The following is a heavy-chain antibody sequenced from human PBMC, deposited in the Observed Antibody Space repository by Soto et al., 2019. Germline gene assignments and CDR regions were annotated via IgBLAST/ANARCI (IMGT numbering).Heavy chain of an antibody. CDR2: IIPIFGTA. D-gene: IGHD3-22*01. CDR1: GGTFSSYA. V-gene: IGHV1-69*13. Sequence: SVKVSCKASGGTFSSYAISWVRQAPGQGLEWMGGIIPIFGTANYAQKFQGRVTITADESTSTAYMELSSLRSEDTAVYYCARDYVYYDSSGPNFDYWGQGTLVTVSS. CDR3: ARDYVYYDSSGPNFDY. J-gene: IGHJ4*02.